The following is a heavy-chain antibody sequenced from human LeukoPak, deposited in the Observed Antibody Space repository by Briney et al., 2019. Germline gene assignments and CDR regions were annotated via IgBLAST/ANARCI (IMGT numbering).Heavy chain of an antibody. D-gene: IGHD6-6*01. V-gene: IGHV4-39*02. Sequence: SETLSLTCTVSGGSISSSSYYWGWIRQPPGKGLEWIGSIYYSGSTYYNPSLKSRVTISVDTSKNQFSLHPNSVTPEDTAMYYCARESGSYSSSYRFDSWGQGTLVTVSS. J-gene: IGHJ4*02. CDR1: GGSISSSSYY. CDR3: ARESGSYSSSYRFDS. CDR2: IYYSGST.